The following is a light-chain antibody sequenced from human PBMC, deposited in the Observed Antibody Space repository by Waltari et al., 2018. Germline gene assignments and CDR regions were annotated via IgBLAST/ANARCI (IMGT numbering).Light chain of an antibody. J-gene: IGLJ2*01. CDR3: QTWDRRTVV. CDR2: RDF. CDR1: KLGDKN. V-gene: IGLV3-1*01. Sequence: YELTQPPSVSVSSGQTATLSCSGDKLGDKNVYWYHQKPGQSPVLVIYRDFKRPSGIPERFSGSNSGSTATLTISGTRPMDEAEYFCQTWDRRTVVFGGGTRLTVL.